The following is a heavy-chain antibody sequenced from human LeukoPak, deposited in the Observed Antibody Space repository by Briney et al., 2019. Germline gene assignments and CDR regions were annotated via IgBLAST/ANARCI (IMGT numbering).Heavy chain of an antibody. D-gene: IGHD3-9*01. CDR1: GFTFSSYE. CDR3: AKERHDYFENWFDP. J-gene: IGHJ5*02. Sequence: PGGSLRLSCAASGFTFSSYEMSCVRQAPGKGLEWVSAISGSGGSTYYADSVKGRFTISRDNSKNTLYLQMNSLRAEDTAVYYCAKERHDYFENWFDPWGQGTLVTVSS. V-gene: IGHV3-23*01. CDR2: ISGSGGST.